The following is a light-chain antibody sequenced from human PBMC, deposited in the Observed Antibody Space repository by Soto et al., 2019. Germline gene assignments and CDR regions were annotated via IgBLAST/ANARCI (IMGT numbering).Light chain of an antibody. V-gene: IGKV1-5*01. J-gene: IGKJ1*01. Sequence: DIQLTQSPSTLGASEVDRVTITCRASQGISSWLAWYQQKPGKAPKLLIYDASSLESGVPSRFSGSGSGTEFTLTISSLQPDDFATYYCQQYNSYSRTFGQGTKVDIK. CDR1: QGISSW. CDR3: QQYNSYSRT. CDR2: DAS.